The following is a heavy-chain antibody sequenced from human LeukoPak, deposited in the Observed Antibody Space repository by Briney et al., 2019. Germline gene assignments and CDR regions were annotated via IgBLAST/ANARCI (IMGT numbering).Heavy chain of an antibody. Sequence: GGTNYAQKFQGRVTMTRDTSISTAYMELSRLRSDDTAVYYCARAGIVVVPAAEDRWFDPWGQGTLVTVSS. CDR3: ARAGIVVVPAAEDRWFDP. V-gene: IGHV1-2*02. CDR2: GGT. D-gene: IGHD2-2*01. J-gene: IGHJ5*02.